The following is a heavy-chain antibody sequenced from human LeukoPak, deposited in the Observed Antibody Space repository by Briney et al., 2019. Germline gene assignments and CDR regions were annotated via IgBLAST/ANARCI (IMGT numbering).Heavy chain of an antibody. CDR2: INHSGST. V-gene: IGHV4-34*01. D-gene: IGHD5/OR15-5a*01. Sequence: SETLSLTCAVYGGSFSGYYWGWIRQPPGKGLEWIGEINHSGSTNYNPSLKSRVTISVDTSKNQFSLKLSSVTAADTAVYYCARDPSRPDRPAWVYFDPWGQGTLVTVSS. CDR1: GGSFSGYY. J-gene: IGHJ5*02. CDR3: ARDPSRPDRPAWVYFDP.